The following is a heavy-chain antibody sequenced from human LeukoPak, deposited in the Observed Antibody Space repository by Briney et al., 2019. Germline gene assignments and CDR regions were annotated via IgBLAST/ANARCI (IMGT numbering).Heavy chain of an antibody. Sequence: ASVKVSCKASGYIFANYVINWVRQAPGQGLEWMGWISANNGNTNYAQSLLGRVTMTTDTSTSTAYMELTGLRSDDTAVYYCAREEKLRFVERLPSNMDVWGQGTTVIVSS. D-gene: IGHD3-3*01. V-gene: IGHV1-18*01. CDR2: ISANNGNT. J-gene: IGHJ6*02. CDR3: AREEKLRFVERLPSNMDV. CDR1: GYIFANYV.